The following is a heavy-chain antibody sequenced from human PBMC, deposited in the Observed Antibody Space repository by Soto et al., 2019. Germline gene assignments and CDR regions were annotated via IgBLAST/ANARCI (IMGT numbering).Heavy chain of an antibody. Sequence: SETLSLTCTVSGGSISSYYWSWIRQPPGKGLEWIGYIYYSGSTNYNPSLKSRVTISVDTSKNQFSLKLSSVTAADTAVYYCARVSTYYYDSSGYRNWFDPWGQGTLVTVS. CDR2: IYYSGST. D-gene: IGHD3-22*01. V-gene: IGHV4-59*01. J-gene: IGHJ5*02. CDR3: ARVSTYYYDSSGYRNWFDP. CDR1: GGSISSYY.